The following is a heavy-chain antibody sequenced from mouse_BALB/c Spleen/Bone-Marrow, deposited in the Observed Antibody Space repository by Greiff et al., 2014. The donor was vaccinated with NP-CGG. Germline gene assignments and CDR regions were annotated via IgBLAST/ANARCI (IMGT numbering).Heavy chain of an antibody. CDR1: GDSITSGY. D-gene: IGHD2-4*01. J-gene: IGHJ3*01. V-gene: IGHV3-8*02. CDR3: ARPSYDYDLAWFAY. Sequence: EVQLQQSGPSLVKPSQTLSLTCSVTGDSITSGYWNWIRKFPGNKLEYMGYISYSGSTYYNPSLKGRISITRDTSKNQYYLQLNSVTTEDTATYYCARPSYDYDLAWFAYWGQGTLVTVSA. CDR2: ISYSGST.